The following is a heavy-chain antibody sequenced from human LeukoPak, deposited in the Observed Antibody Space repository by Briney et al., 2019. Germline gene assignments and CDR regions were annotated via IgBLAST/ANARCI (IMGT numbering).Heavy chain of an antibody. J-gene: IGHJ4*02. CDR3: ARKGYSSGWYIDY. Sequence: PSQTLSLTCIVSGGSISSGSYYWSWIRQPAGKGLEWIGRIYTSGSTNYNPSLKSRVTISVDTSKNQFSLKLSSVTAADTAVYYCARKGYSSGWYIDYWGQGTLVTVSS. CDR2: IYTSGST. V-gene: IGHV4-61*02. D-gene: IGHD6-19*01. CDR1: GGSISSGSYY.